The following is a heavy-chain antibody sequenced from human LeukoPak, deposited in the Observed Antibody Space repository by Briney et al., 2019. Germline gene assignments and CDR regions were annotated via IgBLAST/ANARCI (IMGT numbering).Heavy chain of an antibody. CDR1: GFPFSSYW. J-gene: IGHJ4*02. CDR2: IKQDGGET. V-gene: IGHV3-7*01. D-gene: IGHD2-2*02. CDR3: AKDGELGYCSSTSRYTSAYYFDY. Sequence: GGSLRLSCSASGFPFSSYWMAWVRQAPGEGLGWEATIKQDGGETFYVDSEKGRFTISRDNAKNSLYLQMNSLRAEDTAVYYCAKDGELGYCSSTSRYTSAYYFDYWGQGTLVTVSS.